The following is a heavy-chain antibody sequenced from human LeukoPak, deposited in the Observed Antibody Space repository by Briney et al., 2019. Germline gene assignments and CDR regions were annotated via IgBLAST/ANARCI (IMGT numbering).Heavy chain of an antibody. V-gene: IGHV4-61*01. D-gene: IGHD1-14*01. CDR2: IYYSGST. CDR3: ARGLGHRAFDI. Sequence: SEALSLTCTVSGGSVSSGSYYWSWIRQPPGKGLEWIGYIYYSGSTNYNPSLKSRVTISVDTSKNQFSLKLSPVTAADTAVYYCARGLGHRAFDIWGQGTMVTVSS. CDR1: GGSVSSGSYY. J-gene: IGHJ3*02.